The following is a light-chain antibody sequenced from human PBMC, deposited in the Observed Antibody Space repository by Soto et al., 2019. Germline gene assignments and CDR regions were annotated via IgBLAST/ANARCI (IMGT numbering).Light chain of an antibody. V-gene: IGLV2-14*03. Sequence: QAVVTQPASVSGSPGQSITISCTGTSSDVGAYDFVSWYQQHPDKAPKLMIYEVSNRPSGVSNRFSGSKSVNTATLTISGLQAEDEADYYGSSYTSSSTRVFGTGTKVTVL. CDR1: SSDVGAYDF. CDR3: SSYTSSSTRV. J-gene: IGLJ1*01. CDR2: EVS.